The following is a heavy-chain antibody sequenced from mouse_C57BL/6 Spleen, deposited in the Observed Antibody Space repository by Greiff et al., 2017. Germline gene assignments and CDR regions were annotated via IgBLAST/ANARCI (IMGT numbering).Heavy chain of an antibody. D-gene: IGHD2-4*01. J-gene: IGHJ2*01. CDR3: ARSPFYYDYDFDY. CDR1: GYTFTSYT. CDR2: INPSSGYP. V-gene: IGHV1-4*01. Sequence: VQLQQSGAELARPGASVKMSCKASGYTFTSYTMHWVKQRPGQGLEWIGYINPSSGYPKYNQKFKDKAPLTADKSSSPAYMQLSSLTAEDAAVYYCARSPFYYDYDFDYWGQGTTLTVSS.